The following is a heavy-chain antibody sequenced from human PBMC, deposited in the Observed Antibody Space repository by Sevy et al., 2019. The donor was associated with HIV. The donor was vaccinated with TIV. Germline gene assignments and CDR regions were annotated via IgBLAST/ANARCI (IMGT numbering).Heavy chain of an antibody. V-gene: IGHV3-30*18. CDR2: IPYDGRNK. D-gene: IGHD3-9*01. CDR1: GIIFTTSG. CDR3: AKDFTGYNGMDV. J-gene: IGHJ6*02. Sequence: GGSLRLSCAVSGIIFTTSGMHWVRQAPGKGLEWVAVIPYDGRNKFYGDSVKGRFTISRDNSKNLLFLQMNSLRAEDTAVYYCAKDFTGYNGMDVWGQGTMVTVSS.